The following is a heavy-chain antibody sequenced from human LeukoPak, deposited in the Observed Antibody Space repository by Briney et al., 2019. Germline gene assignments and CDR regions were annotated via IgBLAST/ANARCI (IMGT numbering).Heavy chain of an antibody. Sequence: QPGGSLRLSCVASGFTFSSYSMNWVRQAPGKGLEWVSYISSSSSTIYYADSVKGRFTISRDNAKNSLYLQMNSLRAEDTAVYYCARDGAVLRYFDWLPPVGNFDYWGQGTLVTVSS. CDR1: GFTFSSYS. CDR3: ARDGAVLRYFDWLPPVGNFDY. V-gene: IGHV3-48*01. J-gene: IGHJ4*02. D-gene: IGHD3-9*01. CDR2: ISSSSSTI.